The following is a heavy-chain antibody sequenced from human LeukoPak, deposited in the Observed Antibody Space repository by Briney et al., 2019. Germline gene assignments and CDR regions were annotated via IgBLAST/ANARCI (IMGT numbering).Heavy chain of an antibody. J-gene: IGHJ4*02. CDR2: ISPNGGAP. CDR1: GYTFTSYY. CDR3: ATEYDDTDY. D-gene: IGHD3-16*01. V-gene: IGHV1-46*01. Sequence: ASVKVSCKASGYTFTSYYIHWVRQAPGQGLEWRGIISPNGGAPSYAQQFQGRVTMTRDTSTSSVYMELTSLNSEDTAVLYRATEYDDTDYWGQGDLVTVSS.